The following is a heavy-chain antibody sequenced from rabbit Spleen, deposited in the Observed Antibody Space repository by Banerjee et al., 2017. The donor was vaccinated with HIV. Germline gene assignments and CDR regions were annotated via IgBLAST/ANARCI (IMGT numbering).Heavy chain of an antibody. CDR1: GFSFSSSYW. D-gene: IGHD2-1*01. Sequence: QEQLVESGGGLVRPGASLTLTCKASGFSFSSSYWICWVRQAPGKGLEWIACIDAGSSGSTHYASWASGRFTISRTSSTTVTLRMTSLTAADRATYFCARDLVGVIGWNFYLWGQGTLVTVS. CDR3: ARDLVGVIGWNFYL. CDR2: IDAGSSGST. J-gene: IGHJ4*01. V-gene: IGHV1S45*01.